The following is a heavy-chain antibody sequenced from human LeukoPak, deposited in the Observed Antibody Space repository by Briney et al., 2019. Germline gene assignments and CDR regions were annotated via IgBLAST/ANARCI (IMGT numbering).Heavy chain of an antibody. D-gene: IGHD3-3*01. CDR2: ISAYNGNT. V-gene: IGHV1-18*01. CDR1: GYTFTSYG. J-gene: IGHJ4*02. CDR3: ARVGTRGYYDFWSGG. Sequence: GASVKVSCKASGYTFTSYGISWVRRAPGQGLEWMGWISAYNGNTNYAQKLQGRVTMTTDTSTSTAYMELGSLRSDDTAVYYCARVGTRGYYDFWSGGWGQGTLVTVSS.